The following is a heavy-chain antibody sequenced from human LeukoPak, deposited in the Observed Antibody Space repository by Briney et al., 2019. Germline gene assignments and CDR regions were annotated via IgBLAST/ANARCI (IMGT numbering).Heavy chain of an antibody. V-gene: IGHV3-21*04. CDR2: ISTSSSYI. J-gene: IGHJ3*02. D-gene: IGHD2-15*01. Sequence: PGGSLRLSCAASGFTFSRNSMNWVRQAPGKGLEWVSSISTSSSYIYYADSVKGRFTISRDNAKNSLYLQMNSLTAEDTAIYSCARPRLEYCSGGSCFDAFDIWGQGTMVTVSS. CDR1: GFTFSRNS. CDR3: ARPRLEYCSGGSCFDAFDI.